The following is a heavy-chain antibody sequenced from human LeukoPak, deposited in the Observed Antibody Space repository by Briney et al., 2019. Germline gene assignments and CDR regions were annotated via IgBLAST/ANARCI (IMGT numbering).Heavy chain of an antibody. CDR2: IWYDGSNK. J-gene: IGHJ6*03. Sequence: GGSLRLSCAASGFTFSSYGMHWVRQAPGKGLEWVAVIWYDGSNKYYADSVKGRFTISRDNSKNTLYLQMNSLRAEDTAVYYCAKEVLDYGDSTLRYYYYYYMDVWGKGTTVTVSS. V-gene: IGHV3-33*06. CDR3: AKEVLDYGDSTLRYYYYYYMDV. D-gene: IGHD4-17*01. CDR1: GFTFSSYG.